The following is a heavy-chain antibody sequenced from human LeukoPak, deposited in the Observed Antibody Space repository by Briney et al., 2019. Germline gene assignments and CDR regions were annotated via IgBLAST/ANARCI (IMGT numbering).Heavy chain of an antibody. V-gene: IGHV3-9*01. CDR3: AKGVAATTSDAFDI. CDR1: GFTFDDYA. CDR2: ISWNSGSI. Sequence: PGGSLRLSCAASGFTFDDYAMHWVRQAPGKGLEWVSGISWNSGSIGYADSVKGRFTISRDNAKNSLYLQMNSLRAEDTALYYCAKGVAATTSDAFDIWGQGTMVTVS. J-gene: IGHJ3*02. D-gene: IGHD2-15*01.